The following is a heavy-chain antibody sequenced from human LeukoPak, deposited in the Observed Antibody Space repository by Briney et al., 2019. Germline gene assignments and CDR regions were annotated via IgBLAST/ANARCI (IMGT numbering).Heavy chain of an antibody. D-gene: IGHD6-13*01. J-gene: IGHJ4*02. CDR3: ASDGDRYSSPDY. Sequence: GGSLRLSCAASGFTFSIYWMSWVSQAPGKGREWVANIKQDGSEKYYADSVGGRFTISRHNAENSLYLQMNSLRAEDTAVYYCASDGDRYSSPDYGGQGPLVPVSS. V-gene: IGHV3-7*03. CDR1: GFTFSIYW. CDR2: IKQDGSEK.